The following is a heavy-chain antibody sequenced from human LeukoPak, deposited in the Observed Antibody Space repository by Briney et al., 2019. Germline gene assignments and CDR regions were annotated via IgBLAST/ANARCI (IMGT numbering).Heavy chain of an antibody. CDR1: GGSISSYY. Sequence: SETLSLTCTVSGGSISSYYWSWIRQPPGKGLEWIGYIYYSGSTNYNPSLKSRVTISVDMSKNQFSLKLSSVTAADTAVYYCARLGRGSFLSYFDYWGQGTLVTVSS. CDR2: IYYSGST. CDR3: ARLGRGSFLSYFDY. J-gene: IGHJ4*02. V-gene: IGHV4-59*08. D-gene: IGHD1-26*01.